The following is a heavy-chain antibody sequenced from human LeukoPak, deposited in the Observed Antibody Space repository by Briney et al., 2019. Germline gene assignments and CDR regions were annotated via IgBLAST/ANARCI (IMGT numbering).Heavy chain of an antibody. CDR2: IYYSGST. CDR1: GGSISSYY. J-gene: IGHJ4*02. V-gene: IGHV4-59*08. CDR3: ARAVERELLHVHY. D-gene: IGHD1-26*01. Sequence: PSETLSLTCTVSGGSISSYYWSWIRQPPGKGLEWIGYIYYSGSTNYNPSLKSRVTISVDTSKNQFSLKLSSVTAADTAVYYCARAVERELLHVHYWGRGTLVTVSS.